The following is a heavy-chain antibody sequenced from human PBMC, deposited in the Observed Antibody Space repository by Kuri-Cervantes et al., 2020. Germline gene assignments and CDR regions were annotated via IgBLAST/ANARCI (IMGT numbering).Heavy chain of an antibody. D-gene: IGHD3-3*01. CDR3: ARAQRSGFFAYAGGGYFDY. Sequence: GSLRLSCTVSGGSISSYYWSWIRQPPGKGLEWIGYIYYSGSTNYNPSLKSRVTISVDTSKNQFSLKVSSVTAADMAVYYCARAQRSGFFAYAGGGYFDYWGQGTLVTVSS. CDR2: IYYSGST. J-gene: IGHJ4*02. V-gene: IGHV4-59*01. CDR1: GGSISSYY.